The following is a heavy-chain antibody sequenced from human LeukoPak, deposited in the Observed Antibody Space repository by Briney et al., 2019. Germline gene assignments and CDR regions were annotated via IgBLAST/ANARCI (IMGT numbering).Heavy chain of an antibody. V-gene: IGHV1-69*13. CDR2: IIPIFGTA. CDR1: GGTFSSYA. J-gene: IGHJ6*02. D-gene: IGHD1-20*01. Sequence: AASVKVSCKASGGTFSSYAISWVRQAPGQGLEWMGGIIPIFGTANYAQKFQGRVTITADESTSTAYMELSSLRSEDTAVYYCARGRPLYNWNDNYYYYYGMDVWGQGTTVTVSS. CDR3: ARGRPLYNWNDNYYYYYGMDV.